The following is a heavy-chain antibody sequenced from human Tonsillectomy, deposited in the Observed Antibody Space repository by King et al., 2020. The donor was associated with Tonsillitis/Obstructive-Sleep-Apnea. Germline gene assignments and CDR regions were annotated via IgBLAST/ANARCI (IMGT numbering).Heavy chain of an antibody. CDR1: GFTFSDFY. Sequence: VQLVESGGGLVRPGGSLRLSCAVSGFTFSDFYMSWIRQAPGKGLEWVSYIGSSGSTIYYADSVKGRFTISRDNAKNSLYLQVNSLRAEDTAVYYCAGGYSSSWSSRYYYYMDVWGKGTTVTVSS. CDR2: IGSSGSTI. CDR3: AGGYSSSWSSRYYYYMDV. D-gene: IGHD6-13*01. V-gene: IGHV3-11*01. J-gene: IGHJ6*03.